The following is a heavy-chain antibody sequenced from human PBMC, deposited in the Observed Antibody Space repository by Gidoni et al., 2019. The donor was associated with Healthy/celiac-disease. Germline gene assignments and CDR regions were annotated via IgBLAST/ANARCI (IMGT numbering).Heavy chain of an antibody. J-gene: IGHJ6*02. CDR3: ARGAYGDYVYYYGMDV. V-gene: IGHV3-48*01. CDR1: GFTFSSYS. CDR2: ISSSSSTI. Sequence: EVQLVESGGGLVPPGGSLSLSCAASGFTFSSYSMNWVRQAPGKGLEWVSYISSSSSTIYYADSVKGRFTISRDNAKNSLYLQMNSLRAEDTAVYYCARGAYGDYVYYYGMDVWGQGTTVTVSS. D-gene: IGHD4-17*01.